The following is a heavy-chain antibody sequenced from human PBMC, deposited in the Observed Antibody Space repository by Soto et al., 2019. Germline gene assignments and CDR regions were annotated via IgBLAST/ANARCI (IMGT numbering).Heavy chain of an antibody. CDR2: ISGSAGST. CDR1: GFTFGSYA. D-gene: IGHD6-13*01. V-gene: IGHV3-23*01. Sequence: PGGSLILSCAASGFTFGSYAMSWVRQAPGKGLEWVSAISGSAGSTYYADSVKGRFTISRDNSKNTLYLQMNSLRAEDTAVYYCAKDHSSGWLVGSVDYWGQGTLVTVSS. J-gene: IGHJ4*02. CDR3: AKDHSSGWLVGSVDY.